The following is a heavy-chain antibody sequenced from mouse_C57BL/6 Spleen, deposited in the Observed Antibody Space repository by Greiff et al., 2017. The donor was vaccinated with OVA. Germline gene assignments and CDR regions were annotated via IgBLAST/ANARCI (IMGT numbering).Heavy chain of an antibody. Sequence: QVQLQQSGAELVRPGTSVKVSCKASGYAFTNYLIEWVKQRPGQGLEWIGVINPGSGGTNYNEKFKGKATLTADKSSSTAYMQLSSLTSEDSAVYFCARYYTGAMDYWGQGTSVTVSS. CDR1: GYAFTNYL. V-gene: IGHV1-54*01. D-gene: IGHD2-12*01. CDR3: ARYYTGAMDY. CDR2: INPGSGGT. J-gene: IGHJ4*01.